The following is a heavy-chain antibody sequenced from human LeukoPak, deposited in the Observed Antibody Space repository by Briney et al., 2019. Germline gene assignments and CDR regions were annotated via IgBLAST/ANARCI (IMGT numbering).Heavy chain of an antibody. Sequence: PQTLSLTCTVSGASINSGDYYWTWIRQPPGKGLEWIGYIYNSGSTYYNPSLRSRVAISIDTSKNRFSLRLDSVTAADTAVYFCATTARHCSEYWGQGTLVTVSS. CDR1: GASINSGDYY. CDR2: IYNSGST. CDR3: ATTARHCSEY. V-gene: IGHV4-30-4*08. J-gene: IGHJ4*02. D-gene: IGHD6-6*01.